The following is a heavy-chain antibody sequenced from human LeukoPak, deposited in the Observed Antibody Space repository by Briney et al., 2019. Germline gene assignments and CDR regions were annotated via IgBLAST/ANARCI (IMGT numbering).Heavy chain of an antibody. J-gene: IGHJ4*02. CDR1: GFTFSSYA. Sequence: GGSLRLSCAASGFTFSSYAIHWVRQAQGKGLEWVAVISYDGTYKYYADSVKGRFTISRDNSKNTLYLQMNSLRAEDTAVYYCAREATGLEFDYWGQGTLVTVSS. CDR2: ISYDGTYK. CDR3: AREATGLEFDY. D-gene: IGHD1-1*01. V-gene: IGHV3-30-3*01.